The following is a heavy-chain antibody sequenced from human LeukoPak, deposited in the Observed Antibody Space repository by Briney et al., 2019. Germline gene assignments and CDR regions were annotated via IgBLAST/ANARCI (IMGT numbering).Heavy chain of an antibody. D-gene: IGHD2-2*01. CDR2: INHSGST. CDR3: ARIDEDIVVVPAAMRKNYYYGMDV. CDR1: GGSFSGNY. Sequence: PSETLSLTCAVYGGSFSGNYWSWIRQPPGKGLEWIGEINHSGSTNYNPSLKSRVTISVDTSKNQFSLKLSSVTAADTAVYYCARIDEDIVVVPAAMRKNYYYGMDVWGQGTTVTVSS. J-gene: IGHJ6*02. V-gene: IGHV4-34*01.